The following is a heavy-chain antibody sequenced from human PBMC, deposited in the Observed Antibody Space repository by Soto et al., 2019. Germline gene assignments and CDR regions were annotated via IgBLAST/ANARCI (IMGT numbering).Heavy chain of an antibody. J-gene: IGHJ4*02. V-gene: IGHV1-69*12. Sequence: QVHLVQSGAEVKKPGSSVKVSCKASGGAFTSYSFHWVRQAPGQGLEWMGGIIPMSGTTNYALKFQGRVTMTADVPTNTAYIELSSRRSEDTAIYYCARGNAGLDYWGQGTRVTVSS. CDR3: ARGNAGLDY. D-gene: IGHD6-13*01. CDR1: GGAFTSYS. CDR2: IIPMSGTT.